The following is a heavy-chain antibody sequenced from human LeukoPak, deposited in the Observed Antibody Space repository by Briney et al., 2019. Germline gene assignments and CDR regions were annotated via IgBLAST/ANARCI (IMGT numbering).Heavy chain of an antibody. CDR3: ARGPSDYYDSSGFFAF. V-gene: IGHV3-48*03. CDR1: GFTFSNYE. Sequence: PGGSLRLSCAASGFTFSNYEFNWVRQAPGKGLGWVSYISSSGGAIYYADSVKGRLTISRDNAKNSLYLQMNSLRADDTAVYCCARGPSDYYDSSGFFAFWGQGTLLTVSS. CDR2: ISSSGGAI. D-gene: IGHD3-22*01. J-gene: IGHJ4*02.